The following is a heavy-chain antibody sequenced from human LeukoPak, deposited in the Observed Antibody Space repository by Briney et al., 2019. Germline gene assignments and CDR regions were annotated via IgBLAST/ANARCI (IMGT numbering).Heavy chain of an antibody. D-gene: IGHD1-26*01. CDR2: IYYSAST. CDR1: NGSISISSYY. J-gene: IGHJ6*03. V-gene: IGHV4-39*07. Sequence: SETLSLTCTVSNGSISISSYYWGWIRQPPGKGLEWIGSIYYSASTYYNPSLKSRVTISVDTSKNQFSLKLSSVTAADTAVYYCARRRYQWELLRPGPDMDVWGKGTTVTVSS. CDR3: ARRRYQWELLRPGPDMDV.